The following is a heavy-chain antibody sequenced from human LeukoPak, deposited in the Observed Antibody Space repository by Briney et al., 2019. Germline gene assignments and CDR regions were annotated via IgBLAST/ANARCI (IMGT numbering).Heavy chain of an antibody. J-gene: IGHJ4*02. CDR3: TTDPSYIWNDDNY. Sequence: GGSLRLSCAASGFTFSSYTMHWVRQAPGKGLEWVAVISYDGSNKYYADSVKGRFTISRDNSKNTLYLQMNSLRAEDTAVYYCTTDPSYIWNDDNYWGQGTLVTVSS. CDR1: GFTFSSYT. D-gene: IGHD1-1*01. V-gene: IGHV3-30-3*01. CDR2: ISYDGSNK.